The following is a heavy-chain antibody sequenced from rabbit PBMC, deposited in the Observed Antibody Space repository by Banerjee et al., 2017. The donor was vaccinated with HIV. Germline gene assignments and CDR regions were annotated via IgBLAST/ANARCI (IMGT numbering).Heavy chain of an antibody. D-gene: IGHD1-1*01. CDR3: ARISSSGYYNHFDR. V-gene: IGHV1S40*01. CDR2: IYTSYSGST. CDR1: GFSFSSSYG. Sequence: QSLEESGGDLVKPGASLTLTCTASGFSFSSSYGICWVRQAPGKGLEWIACIYTSYSGSTYYASWVNGRFTISSDNAQNTVDLQMNSLTAADTATYFCARISSSGYYNHFDRWGPGTLVTVS. J-gene: IGHJ2*01.